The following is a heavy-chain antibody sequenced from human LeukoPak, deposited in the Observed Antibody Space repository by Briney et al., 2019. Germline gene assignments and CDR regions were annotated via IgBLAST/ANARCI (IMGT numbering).Heavy chain of an antibody. J-gene: IGHJ4*02. CDR3: AKDQTTVWIGHADY. D-gene: IGHD4-11*01. V-gene: IGHV3-30*18. Sequence: QPGRSLRLSCAASGFTFNSYGMHWVRQAPGKGLEWVAVISYDGSNKYYADSVKGRFTISRDNSKNTLYLQMNSLRAEDTAVYYCAKDQTTVWIGHADYWGQGTLDTVSS. CDR1: GFTFNSYG. CDR2: ISYDGSNK.